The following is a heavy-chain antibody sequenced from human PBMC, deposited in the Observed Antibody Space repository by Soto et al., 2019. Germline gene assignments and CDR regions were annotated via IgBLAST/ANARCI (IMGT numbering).Heavy chain of an antibody. Sequence: EVQVLESGGGLVQPGGSLRLSCAASGFTFRNYGMGWVRQAPGKGLECVSAISGSGGSTYYADSVKGRFSISRDNSKNTLYVQMNSLRAEDSAVYYCAKRCGDATCFAFDVWGQGTLVTVSS. J-gene: IGHJ3*01. CDR2: ISGSGGST. D-gene: IGHD2-15*01. CDR1: GFTFRNYG. CDR3: AKRCGDATCFAFDV. V-gene: IGHV3-23*01.